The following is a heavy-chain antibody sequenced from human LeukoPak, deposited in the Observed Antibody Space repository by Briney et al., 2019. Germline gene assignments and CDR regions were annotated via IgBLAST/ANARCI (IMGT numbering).Heavy chain of an antibody. Sequence: ASVTVSYTASGYTFTIYGISWVRQAPGQGLEWMGWISAYNGNTNYAQKLQGRVTMTTDTSTSTAYMELRSLRSDDTAVYYCARVGRYCSSTSCYDSRWQKRNWFDPWGQGTLVTVSS. V-gene: IGHV1-18*01. CDR3: ARVGRYCSSTSCYDSRWQKRNWFDP. D-gene: IGHD2-2*01. CDR1: GYTFTIYG. J-gene: IGHJ5*02. CDR2: ISAYNGNT.